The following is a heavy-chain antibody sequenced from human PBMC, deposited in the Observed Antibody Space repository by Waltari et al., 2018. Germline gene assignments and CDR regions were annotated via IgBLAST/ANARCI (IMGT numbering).Heavy chain of an antibody. CDR1: GGSLSSGGYY. V-gene: IGHV4-30-2*01. Sequence: QVQLQESGPGLVKPSQTLSLTCPFPGGSLSSGGYYWRWIRPHPGKGLEWIGYIYHSGSTYYNPSLKSRVTISVDRSKNQFSLKLSSVTAADTAMYYCARANYYGSGSYFGYWGQGTLVTVSS. CDR2: IYHSGST. CDR3: ARANYYGSGSYFGY. J-gene: IGHJ4*02. D-gene: IGHD3-10*01.